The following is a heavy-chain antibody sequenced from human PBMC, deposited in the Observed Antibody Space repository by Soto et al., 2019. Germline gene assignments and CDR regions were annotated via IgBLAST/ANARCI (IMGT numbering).Heavy chain of an antibody. D-gene: IGHD3-22*01. J-gene: IGHJ3*02. V-gene: IGHV1-18*01. CDR3: ARLLRYYDSSGYRADAFDI. Sequence: ASGKVSCKASGYTFTIYGISWVRQAPGQGLEWMGWISAYNGNTNYAQKLQGRVTMTTDTSTSTAYMELRSLRSDDTAVYYCARLLRYYDSSGYRADAFDIWGQGTMVTVSS. CDR1: GYTFTIYG. CDR2: ISAYNGNT.